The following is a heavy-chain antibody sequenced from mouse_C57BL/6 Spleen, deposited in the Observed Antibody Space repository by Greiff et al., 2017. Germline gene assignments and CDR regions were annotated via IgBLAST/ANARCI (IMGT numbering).Heavy chain of an antibody. J-gene: IGHJ2*01. Sequence: QVQLQQPGAELVRPGTSVKLSCKASGYTFTSYWMHWVKQRPGQGLEWIGVIDPSDSYTNYNQKFKGKATLTVDTSSSTAYMQLSSLTSGDSAVYYCARRGDYDEDNFDYWGQGTTLTVSS. CDR3: ARRGDYDEDNFDY. D-gene: IGHD2-4*01. CDR1: GYTFTSYW. CDR2: IDPSDSYT. V-gene: IGHV1-59*01.